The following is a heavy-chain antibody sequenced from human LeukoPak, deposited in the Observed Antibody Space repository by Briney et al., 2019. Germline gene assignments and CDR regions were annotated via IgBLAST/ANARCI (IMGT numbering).Heavy chain of an antibody. D-gene: IGHD3-10*01. CDR1: GGTFSRYA. CDR2: IIPIFGTA. J-gene: IGHJ3*02. V-gene: IGHV1-69*05. CDR3: ARDQEAYYYGSGSSLYI. Sequence: GASVEVSCKASGGTFSRYAISWVRQAPGQGLEWMGRIIPIFGTANYAQKFQGRVTVTTDESTSTAYMELSSLRSEDTAVYYCARDQEAYYYGSGSSLYIWGQGTMVTVSS.